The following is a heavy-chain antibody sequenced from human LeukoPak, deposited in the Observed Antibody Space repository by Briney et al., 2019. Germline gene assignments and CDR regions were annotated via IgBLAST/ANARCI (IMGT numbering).Heavy chain of an antibody. D-gene: IGHD3-10*01. CDR3: AREYYYGSGTNPDEAFDI. CDR2: ISGSGGST. J-gene: IGHJ3*02. V-gene: IGHV3-23*01. Sequence: PGGSLRLSCAASGFTFSSYAMSWVRQAPGKGLEWVSAISGSGGSTYYADSVKGRFTISRDNSKNTLYLQMNSLRAEATAVYYCAREYYYGSGTNPDEAFDIWGQGTMVTVSS. CDR1: GFTFSSYA.